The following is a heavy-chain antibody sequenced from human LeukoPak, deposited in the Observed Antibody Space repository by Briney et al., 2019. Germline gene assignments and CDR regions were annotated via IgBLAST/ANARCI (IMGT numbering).Heavy chain of an antibody. CDR3: AKLTEVAPTRPQGFDL. D-gene: IGHD5-12*01. CDR2: ISSRGGAI. CDR1: GFIFSSYE. V-gene: IGHV3-48*03. J-gene: IGHJ2*01. Sequence: GGSLRLSCAASGFIFSSYEMNWVRQAPGKGLEWVSYISSRGGAIYYADSLKGRFTISRDNAKNSLYLQMSSLRAEDTAVYYCAKLTEVAPTRPQGFDLWGRGTLVTVSS.